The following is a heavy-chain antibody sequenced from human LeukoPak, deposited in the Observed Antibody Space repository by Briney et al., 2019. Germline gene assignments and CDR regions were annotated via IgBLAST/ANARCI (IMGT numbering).Heavy chain of an antibody. CDR3: ARFTITMTVVVPNFEY. V-gene: IGHV1-69*06. J-gene: IGHJ4*02. D-gene: IGHD3-22*01. Sequence: ASVKVSCKASGGTFSSYAISWVRQAPGQGLEWMGGIIPIFGTANYAQKFQGRVTITADKSTSAAYMELSSLRSEHTAVYYCARFTITMTVVVPNFEYWGQGTLVTVSS. CDR2: IIPIFGTA. CDR1: GGTFSSYA.